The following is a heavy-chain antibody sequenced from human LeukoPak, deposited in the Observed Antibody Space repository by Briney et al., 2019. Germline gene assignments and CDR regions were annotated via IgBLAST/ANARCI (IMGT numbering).Heavy chain of an antibody. CDR3: ARDPSYGSGSCYSATSPSDY. CDR1: GYTFTGYY. CDR2: INPNSGGT. D-gene: IGHD3-10*01. J-gene: IGHJ4*02. Sequence: ASVKVSCKASGYTFTGYYMHWVRQAPGQGLEWMGWINPNSGGTNYAQKFQGRVTMTRDTSISTAYTELSRLRSDDTAVYYCARDPSYGSGSCYSATSPSDYWGQGTLVTVSS. V-gene: IGHV1-2*02.